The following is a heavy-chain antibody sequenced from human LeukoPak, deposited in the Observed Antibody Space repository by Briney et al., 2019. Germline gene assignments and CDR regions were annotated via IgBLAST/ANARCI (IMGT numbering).Heavy chain of an antibody. D-gene: IGHD3-3*01. CDR2: ISGTGGTT. V-gene: IGHV3-23*01. Sequence: GGSLRLSCAASGFTFSSYGMSWVRQAPGKGLEWVSAISGTGGTTYYADSVKGRFTISRDNSKNTLYLHMNSLRGDDTAVYYCVRGQAMADFWGQGTLVTVSS. CDR1: GFTFSSYG. J-gene: IGHJ4*02. CDR3: VRGQAMADF.